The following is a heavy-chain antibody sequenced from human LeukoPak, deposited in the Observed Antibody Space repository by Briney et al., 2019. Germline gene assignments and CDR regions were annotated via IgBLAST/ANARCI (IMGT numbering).Heavy chain of an antibody. V-gene: IGHV3-74*01. CDR2: VHGDGNNI. Sequence: GGSLRLSCAASGFPFSSYAMYWVRQAPGEGLVWVSRVHGDGNNIGYADFVEGRFTISRDNAKDTLYLEMSSLRREDTAVYYCARARVGDPTDYWGQGTLVTVSS. J-gene: IGHJ4*02. CDR3: ARARVGDPTDY. D-gene: IGHD1-26*01. CDR1: GFPFSSYA.